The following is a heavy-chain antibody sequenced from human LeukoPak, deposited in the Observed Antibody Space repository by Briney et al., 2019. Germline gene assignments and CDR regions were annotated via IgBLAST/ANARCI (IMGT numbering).Heavy chain of an antibody. CDR3: ARDRGLGSPTYMDV. V-gene: IGHV4-4*07. Sequence: PSETLSLTCTVSGGSISSYHWSWIRQPAGKGLEWIGRIYTSGSTNYNPSLKSRVTMSVDTSKNQFSLKLSSVTAADTAVYYCARDRGLGSPTYMDVWGKGTTVTVSS. D-gene: IGHD1-26*01. CDR2: IYTSGST. J-gene: IGHJ6*03. CDR1: GGSISSYH.